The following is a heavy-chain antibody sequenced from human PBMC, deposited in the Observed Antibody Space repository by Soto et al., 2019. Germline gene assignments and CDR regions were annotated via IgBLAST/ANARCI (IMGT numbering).Heavy chain of an antibody. CDR2: ISWNSGSI. J-gene: IGHJ6*02. Sequence: EVQLVESGGGLVQPGRSLRLTCVGSGFTFDEYAMYWVRQAPGRGLEWVSGISWNSGSIGYADSVKGRFTMSRDNAKNSLYLQMNSLRPEDTALYYCSKGGGAPYYYYTMDVWGQGTTVTVSS. D-gene: IGHD2-21*01. CDR3: SKGGGAPYYYYTMDV. V-gene: IGHV3-9*01. CDR1: GFTFDEYA.